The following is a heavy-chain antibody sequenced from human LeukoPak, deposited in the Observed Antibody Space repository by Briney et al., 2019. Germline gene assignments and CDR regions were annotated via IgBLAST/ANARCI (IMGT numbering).Heavy chain of an antibody. D-gene: IGHD3-3*01. V-gene: IGHV3-23*01. CDR1: GGSISSYY. Sequence: QPSETLSLTCTVSGGSISSYYWSWVRQAPGKGLEWVSAISGSGGSTYYADSVKGRFTISRDNSKNTLYLQMNSLRAEDTAVYYCAKDGGGDFWSGYYEAYWGQGTLVTVSS. CDR3: AKDGGGDFWSGYYEAY. J-gene: IGHJ4*02. CDR2: ISGSGGST.